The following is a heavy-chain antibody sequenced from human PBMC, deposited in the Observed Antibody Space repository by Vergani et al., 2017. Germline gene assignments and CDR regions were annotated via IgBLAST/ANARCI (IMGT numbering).Heavy chain of an antibody. CDR3: AKHFRGWGIDY. Sequence: QVQLEESGGGVVQRGGSLRLFCATSGFTLSNYDMQWIRQGPGKGLEFVAFIQFDGSNQYYADSVKGRFTLSRDFSKNTLYLQMNSLRTDDTATYYCAKHFRGWGIDYWGQGTQVIVSS. V-gene: IGHV3-30*02. J-gene: IGHJ4*02. CDR2: IQFDGSNQ. D-gene: IGHD3-16*01. CDR1: GFTLSNYD.